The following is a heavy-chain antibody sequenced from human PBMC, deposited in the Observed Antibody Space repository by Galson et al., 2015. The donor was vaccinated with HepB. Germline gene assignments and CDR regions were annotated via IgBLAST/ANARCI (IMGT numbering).Heavy chain of an antibody. CDR3: ARGNLYSNYEKDYYYYYGMDV. CDR1: GFTFSDYY. Sequence: SLRLSCAASGFTFSDYYMSWIRQAPGKGLEWVSYISSSGSTIYYADSVKGRFTISRDNAKNSLYLQMNSLRAEDTAVYYCARGNLYSNYEKDYYYYYGMDVWGQGTTVTVSS. V-gene: IGHV3-11*01. CDR2: ISSSGSTI. D-gene: IGHD4-11*01. J-gene: IGHJ6*02.